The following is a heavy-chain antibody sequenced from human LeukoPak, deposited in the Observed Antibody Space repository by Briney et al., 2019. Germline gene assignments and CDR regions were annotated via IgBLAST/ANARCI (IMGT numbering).Heavy chain of an antibody. CDR3: ARHQGYDSSGNYYYYYMDV. J-gene: IGHJ6*03. V-gene: IGHV4-59*01. CDR2: IYYSGTT. CDR1: GGSISSYY. D-gene: IGHD3-22*01. Sequence: PSETLSLTCTVSGGSISSYYWNWIRPPPGKGLEWIGYIYYSGTTTYNPSLKSRVSMSVDTSKNQFSLKLSSVTAADTAVYYCARHQGYDSSGNYYYYYMDVWGKGTTVTVSS.